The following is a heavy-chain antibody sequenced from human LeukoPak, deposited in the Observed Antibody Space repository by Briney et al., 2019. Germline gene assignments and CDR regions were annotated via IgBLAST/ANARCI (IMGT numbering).Heavy chain of an antibody. D-gene: IGHD5-18*01. CDR2: IYDTGST. V-gene: IGHV4-59*01. CDR3: ARTKYSYGPYGPTLWFDP. CDR1: GGSISSYY. Sequence: SETLSLTCNVSGGSISSYYWSWIRQPPGKGLEWIGCIYDTGSTNYNPSLKSRVTISVDTSKNQFSLKLSSVTAADTAVYYCARTKYSYGPYGPTLWFDPWGQGTLVTVSS. J-gene: IGHJ5*02.